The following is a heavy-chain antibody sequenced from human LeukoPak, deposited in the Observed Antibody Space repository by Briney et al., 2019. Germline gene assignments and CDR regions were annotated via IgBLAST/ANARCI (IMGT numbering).Heavy chain of an antibody. V-gene: IGHV4-59*01. CDR3: ARGNYDSSGYYQNQFDY. J-gene: IGHJ4*02. D-gene: IGHD3-22*01. Sequence: SETLSLTCTVSGGSISSYYWSWIRQPPGKGLEWIGYIYYSGSTNYNPSLKSRVTISVDTSKNQFALKLSSVTAADMAVYYCARGNYDSSGYYQNQFDYWGQGTLVTVSS. CDR2: IYYSGST. CDR1: GGSISSYY.